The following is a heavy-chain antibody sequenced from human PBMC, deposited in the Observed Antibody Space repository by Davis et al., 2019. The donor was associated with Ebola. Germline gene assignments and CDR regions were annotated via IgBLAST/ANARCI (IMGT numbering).Heavy chain of an antibody. J-gene: IGHJ2*01. Sequence: LRLSCAVSGGSISSGGYSWSWIRQPPGKGLEWIGYIYHSGSTYYNPSLKSRVTISVDRSKNQFSLKLSSVTAADTAVYYCARTAYNNYDHLYFDLWGRGTLVTVSS. CDR2: IYHSGST. CDR1: GGSISSGGYS. V-gene: IGHV4-30-2*01. D-gene: IGHD4-11*01. CDR3: ARTAYNNYDHLYFDL.